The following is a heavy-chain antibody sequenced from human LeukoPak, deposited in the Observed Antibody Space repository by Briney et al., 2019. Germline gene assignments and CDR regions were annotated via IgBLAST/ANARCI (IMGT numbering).Heavy chain of an antibody. CDR3: AELGITMIGGV. V-gene: IGHV3-21*01. CDR2: ISSSSSYI. CDR1: GFTFSSYS. Sequence: PGGSLRLSCAASGFTFSSYSMNWVRQAPGKGLEWVSYISSSSSYIYHADPVKGRFTISRDNPKNSLYLQMNSLRAEDTAVYYCAELGITMIGGVWGKGTTVTISS. J-gene: IGHJ6*04. D-gene: IGHD3-10*02.